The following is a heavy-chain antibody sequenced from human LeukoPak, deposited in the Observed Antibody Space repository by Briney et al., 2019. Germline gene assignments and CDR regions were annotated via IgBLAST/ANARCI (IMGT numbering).Heavy chain of an antibody. CDR3: AIESPAAGD. V-gene: IGHV3-30-3*01. CDR1: GFTFSSYA. D-gene: IGHD6-13*01. Sequence: PGGSLRLSCAASGFTFSSYAMHWVRQAPGKGLEWVAVISYDGSNKYYADSVKGRFTISRDNSKNTLYLQMNSLRAEDTAVYYCAIESPAAGDWGQGTLVTVSS. J-gene: IGHJ4*02. CDR2: ISYDGSNK.